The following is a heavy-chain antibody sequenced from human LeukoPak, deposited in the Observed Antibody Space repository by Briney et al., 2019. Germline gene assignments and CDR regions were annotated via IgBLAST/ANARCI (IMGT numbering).Heavy chain of an antibody. J-gene: IGHJ4*02. Sequence: PGGSLRLSCAASGFTLRSYSMNGVRQPRARGREGVSSISCSSRYIYYADSATRRFTISRDNATNPLYLQMSSLRAEDTAVYYCARDSKWLRFLSPGGSLDYWGQGTLVTVSS. CDR1: GFTLRSYS. D-gene: IGHD5-12*01. CDR2: ISCSSRYI. CDR3: ARDSKWLRFLSPGGSLDY. V-gene: IGHV3-21*03.